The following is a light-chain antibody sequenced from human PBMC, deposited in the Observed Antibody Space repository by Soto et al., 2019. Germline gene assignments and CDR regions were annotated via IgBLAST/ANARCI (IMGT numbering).Light chain of an antibody. Sequence: EIVLTQSPGTLPLSPGEGATLSCRASQSLSSSYLAWYQHKPGQAPRLLIYGASSRATGIPDRFSGSGSGTDFTLTISRLEPEDFAVYYGQQYGSSPLTFGGGTKVEIK. J-gene: IGKJ4*01. CDR1: QSLSSSY. CDR2: GAS. V-gene: IGKV3-20*01. CDR3: QQYGSSPLT.